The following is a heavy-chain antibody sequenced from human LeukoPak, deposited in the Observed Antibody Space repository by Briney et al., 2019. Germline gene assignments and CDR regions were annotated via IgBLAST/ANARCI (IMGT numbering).Heavy chain of an antibody. CDR3: ARLGSSWYPEYFQH. D-gene: IGHD6-13*01. Sequence: PSETLSLTCTVSGGSISSSSYYWGWIRQPPGKGLEWIGSIYYSGSTYYNPSLKSRVTISVDTSKNQFSLKLSSVTAADTAVYYCARLGSSWYPEYFQHWGQGTLVTVSS. CDR1: GGSISSSSYY. V-gene: IGHV4-39*01. J-gene: IGHJ1*01. CDR2: IYYSGST.